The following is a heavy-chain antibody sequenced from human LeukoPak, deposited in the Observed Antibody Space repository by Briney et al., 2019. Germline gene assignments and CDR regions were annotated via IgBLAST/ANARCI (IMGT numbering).Heavy chain of an antibody. CDR3: ARVPRSGGTGYFDY. D-gene: IGHD6-19*01. CDR1: GFTFSSYS. V-gene: IGHV3-21*04. Sequence: GGSLRPSCAASGFTFSSYSMNWVRQAPGKGLEWVSSISSSSSYIYYADSVKGRFTISRDNSKNTLYLQMNSLRAEDTAVYYCARVPRSGGTGYFDYWGQGTLVTVSS. J-gene: IGHJ4*02. CDR2: ISSSSSYI.